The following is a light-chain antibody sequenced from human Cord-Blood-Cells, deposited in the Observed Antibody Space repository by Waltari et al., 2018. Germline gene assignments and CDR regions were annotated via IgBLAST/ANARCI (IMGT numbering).Light chain of an antibody. V-gene: IGKV1-8*01. CDR2: AAS. Sequence: AIRMTQSPSSFSASTGDRVTITCRASQGISSYLAWYQQKPGKAPKLLIYAASTLQSGVPSRCSGSGSETDFTRTISCLHSEDFATYYCRQYYSYPRTFGQGTKVEIK. CDR1: QGISSY. J-gene: IGKJ1*01. CDR3: RQYYSYPRT.